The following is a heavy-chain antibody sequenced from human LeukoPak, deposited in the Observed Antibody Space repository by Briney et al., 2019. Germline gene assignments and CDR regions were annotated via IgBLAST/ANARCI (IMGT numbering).Heavy chain of an antibody. Sequence: GASVKVSCKASGGTFSSYAISWVRQAPGQGLEWMGGIIPIFGTANYAQKFQGRVTITADKSTSTAYMELSSLRSEDTAVYYCARGSGVPAAMHGVAPTRYYYYYYYMDVWGKGTTVTVSS. CDR2: IIPIFGTA. CDR1: GGTFSSYA. CDR3: ARGSGVPAAMHGVAPTRYYYYYYYMDV. D-gene: IGHD2-2*01. J-gene: IGHJ6*03. V-gene: IGHV1-69*06.